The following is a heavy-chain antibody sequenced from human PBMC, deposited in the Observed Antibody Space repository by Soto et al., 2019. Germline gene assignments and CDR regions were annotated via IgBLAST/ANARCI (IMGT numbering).Heavy chain of an antibody. V-gene: IGHV3-53*01. Sequence: GGSLRLSCAAFGFTVSGKKYVAWVRQAPGKGLEWVSALYDLDGTYYADSVKGRFTTSSDSSRTTVYLQMNSLRPDDTAVYSCATWHLQEHAYDIWGQGTMVTASS. J-gene: IGHJ3*02. CDR3: ATWHLQEHAYDI. D-gene: IGHD1-1*01. CDR2: LYDLDGT. CDR1: GFTVSGKKY.